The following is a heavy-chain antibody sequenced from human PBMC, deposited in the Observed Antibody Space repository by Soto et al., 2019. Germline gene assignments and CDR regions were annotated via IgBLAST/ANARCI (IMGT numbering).Heavy chain of an antibody. D-gene: IGHD1-26*01. V-gene: IGHV3-23*01. CDR2: ITGGSNT. Sequence: PVVSKRVCWAASGCTFGNFTGSWFRQAPGKGLEWVSAITGGSNTYYADSVKGRFTISRDNSKKTLYLQMNSLRVEDTAVYYRAKGSGSHYDSLDSWGRGPLVTV. CDR3: AKGSGSHYDSLDS. CDR1: GCTFGNFT. J-gene: IGHJ4*02.